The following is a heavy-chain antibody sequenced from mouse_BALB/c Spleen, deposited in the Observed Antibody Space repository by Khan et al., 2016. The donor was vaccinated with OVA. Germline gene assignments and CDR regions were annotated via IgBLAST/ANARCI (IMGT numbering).Heavy chain of an antibody. CDR3: ARSTYRYAFAY. J-gene: IGHJ3*01. V-gene: IGHV3-8*02. CDR1: GDSITSGY. CDR2: MIYTGYT. D-gene: IGHD2-14*01. Sequence: EVKLLESGPSLVKPSQTLSLTCSVTGDSITSGYWSWIRKFPGNKLEYMGYMIYTGYTDYNPSPKSRPAITRHTSKNQYYLQLNSVTTEDTASYYCARSTYRYAFAYWGQGTLVTVSA.